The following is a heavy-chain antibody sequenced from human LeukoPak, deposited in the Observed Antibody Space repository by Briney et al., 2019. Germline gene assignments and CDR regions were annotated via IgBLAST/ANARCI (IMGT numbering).Heavy chain of an antibody. CDR3: ARVVSSVVVAVDDAFDI. J-gene: IGHJ3*02. Sequence: GGSLRLSCAASGFTFSRYAMSWVRQAPGKGLEWVSAISGSGVSTYYADSVKGRFTISRDNSKNTLYLQMNSLRAEDTAVYYCARVVSSVVVAVDDAFDIWGQGTMVTVSS. CDR2: ISGSGVST. D-gene: IGHD2-15*01. CDR1: GFTFSRYA. V-gene: IGHV3-23*01.